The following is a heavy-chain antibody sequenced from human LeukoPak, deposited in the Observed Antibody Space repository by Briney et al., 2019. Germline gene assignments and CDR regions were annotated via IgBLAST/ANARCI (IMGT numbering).Heavy chain of an antibody. V-gene: IGHV1-2*02. CDR3: ARADDSSGYYPAGAFDI. D-gene: IGHD3-22*01. Sequence: GASVKVSCKASGYTFTGYYMHWVRQAPGQGLEWMGWINPNSGGTNYAQKFQGRVTMTRDTSISTAYMELSRLRSDDTAVYYCARADDSSGYYPAGAFDIWGQGTMATVSS. CDR1: GYTFTGYY. J-gene: IGHJ3*02. CDR2: INPNSGGT.